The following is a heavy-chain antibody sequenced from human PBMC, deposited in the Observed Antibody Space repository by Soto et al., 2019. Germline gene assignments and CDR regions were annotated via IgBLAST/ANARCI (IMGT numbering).Heavy chain of an antibody. Sequence: EVQLLESGGGMVQPGGSLRLSCAASGFTFSSYAMSWVRQAPGKGLEWVSAISGSGGSTYYADSVKGRFTISRDNSKNTLYLQMNSLRAEDTAVYYCAKVRARRGYYYYGMDVWGQGTTVTVSS. V-gene: IGHV3-23*01. CDR2: ISGSGGST. J-gene: IGHJ6*02. CDR1: GFTFSSYA. CDR3: AKVRARRGYYYYGMDV.